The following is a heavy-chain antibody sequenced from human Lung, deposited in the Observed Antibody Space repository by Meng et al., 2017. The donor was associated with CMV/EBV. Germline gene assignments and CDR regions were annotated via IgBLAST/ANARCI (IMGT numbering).Heavy chain of an antibody. CDR2: CYSRGNR. CDR1: GGSSNSYS. CDR3: ARGSYLAVEG. D-gene: IGHD2-21*01. Sequence: HVQLRESGPGRLKPSFTLSLTCTSSGGSSNSYSWGWIRQPPGQALEWLGYCYSRGNRNYNPCLKSRVTISVDTSKNLFSLHLTPVTAADAALYYCARGSYLAVEGWGLGTLVTVSS. J-gene: IGHJ4*02. V-gene: IGHV4-59*01.